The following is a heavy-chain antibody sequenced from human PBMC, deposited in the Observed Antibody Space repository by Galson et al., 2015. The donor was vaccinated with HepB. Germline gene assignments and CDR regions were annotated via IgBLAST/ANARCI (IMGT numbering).Heavy chain of an antibody. CDR2: INPNSGGT. CDR3: ARDRPEMAFDI. V-gene: IGHV1-2*04. J-gene: IGHJ3*02. Sequence: SVKVSCKAFGYTFTGYYMHWVRQAPGQGLEWMGWINPNSGGTNYAQKFQGWVTMTRDTSISTAYMELSRLRSDDTAVYYCARDRPEMAFDIWGQGTMVTVSS. CDR1: GYTFTGYY.